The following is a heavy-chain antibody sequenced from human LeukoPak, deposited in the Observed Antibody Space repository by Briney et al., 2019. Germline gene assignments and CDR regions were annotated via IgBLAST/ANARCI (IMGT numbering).Heavy chain of an antibody. CDR2: ITKSGSSM. Sequence: PGGPLRLSCAASGFSFSDYYMSLIRQAPGKGLEWVSYITKSGSSMYYADSVKGRFTISRDNAKNSLYLQMNSLSADDTAVYYCARERSGYYGTFDYWGQGTVVTVSS. J-gene: IGHJ4*02. CDR3: ARERSGYYGTFDY. CDR1: GFSFSDYY. D-gene: IGHD3-22*01. V-gene: IGHV3-11*01.